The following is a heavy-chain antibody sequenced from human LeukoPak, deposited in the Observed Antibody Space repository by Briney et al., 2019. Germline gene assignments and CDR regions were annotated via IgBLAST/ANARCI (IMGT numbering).Heavy chain of an antibody. J-gene: IGHJ4*02. V-gene: IGHV1-46*01. CDR3: ASGVEMATPPDY. D-gene: IGHD2-8*01. CDR2: INPSGGST. CDR1: GYTFTSYY. Sequence: ASVKVSCKASGYTFTSYYMHWVRQAPGQGLEWMGIINPSGGSTSYAQKFQGRVTMTRDTSTSTVYMELSGLRSEDTAVYYCASGVEMATPPDYWGQGTLVTVSS.